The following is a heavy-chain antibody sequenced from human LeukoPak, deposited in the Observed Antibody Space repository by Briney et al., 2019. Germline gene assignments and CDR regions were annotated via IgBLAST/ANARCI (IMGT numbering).Heavy chain of an antibody. CDR3: AKSQFGGVFDGFDI. Sequence: PGGSLRLSCAASGFTFSSYAMSWVRQAPGKGLEWVSAISCSGASTYYADSVKGRFTISRDNSKNTLYVQMNSLRAEDTAVYYCAKSQFGGVFDGFDIWGQGTMVTVSS. J-gene: IGHJ3*02. V-gene: IGHV3-23*01. CDR2: ISCSGAST. D-gene: IGHD3-16*01. CDR1: GFTFSSYA.